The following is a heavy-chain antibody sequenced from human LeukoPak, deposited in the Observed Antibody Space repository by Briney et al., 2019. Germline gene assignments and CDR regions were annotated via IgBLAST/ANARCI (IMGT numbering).Heavy chain of an antibody. CDR2: VDPEDGKT. CDR3: ARAYYYDSGRVGGYAFDI. V-gene: IGHV1-69-2*01. CDR1: GYTFTDFY. D-gene: IGHD3-22*01. Sequence: ASVKVSCKVSGYTFTDFYMHWVQQAPGEGLEWMGLVDPEDGKTIYAEKFQGRITITADTSTDTVYMELSSLRSEDTAVYYCARAYYYDSGRVGGYAFDIWGQGTMVTVSS. J-gene: IGHJ3*02.